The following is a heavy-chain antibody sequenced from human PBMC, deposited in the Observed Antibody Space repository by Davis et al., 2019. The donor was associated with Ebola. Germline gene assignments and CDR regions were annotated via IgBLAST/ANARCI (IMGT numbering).Heavy chain of an antibody. CDR3: ARDFVATIWGNWFDP. CDR2: ISSSNSYI. Sequence: GESLKISCAASGFTVSSNYMSWVRQAPGKGLEWVSSISSSNSYIYYADSVKGRFTISRDNAKNSLYLQMNSLRAEDTAVYYCARDFVATIWGNWFDPWGQGTLVTVSS. J-gene: IGHJ5*02. D-gene: IGHD5-12*01. V-gene: IGHV3-21*01. CDR1: GFTVSSNY.